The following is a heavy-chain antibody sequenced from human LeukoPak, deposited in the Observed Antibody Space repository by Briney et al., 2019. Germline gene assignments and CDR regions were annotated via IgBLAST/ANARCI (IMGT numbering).Heavy chain of an antibody. V-gene: IGHV4-34*01. Sequence: SETLSLTCAVYGGSFSGYYWSWIRQPPGKGLEWIGEINHSGSTNYNPSLKSRVTISVDTSKNQFSLKLSSVTAADTAVYYCAGGSFNYFDYWGQGTLVTVSS. CDR3: AGGSFNYFDY. CDR1: GGSFSGYY. CDR2: INHSGST. D-gene: IGHD2-15*01. J-gene: IGHJ4*02.